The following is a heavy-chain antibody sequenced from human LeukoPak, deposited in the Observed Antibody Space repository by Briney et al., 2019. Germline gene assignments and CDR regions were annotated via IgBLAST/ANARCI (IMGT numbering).Heavy chain of an antibody. CDR1: GGSISSYY. CDR2: IYYSGST. J-gene: IGHJ4*02. D-gene: IGHD3-10*01. CDR3: ARGSYGSGSYYPLLDY. V-gene: IGHV4-59*01. Sequence: SETLSLTCTVSGGSISSYYWSWIRQPPGKGLEWIGYIYYSGSTNYNPSLKSRVTISIDTSKNQFSLKLSSVPAADTAVYYCARGSYGSGSYYPLLDYWGQGTLVTVSS.